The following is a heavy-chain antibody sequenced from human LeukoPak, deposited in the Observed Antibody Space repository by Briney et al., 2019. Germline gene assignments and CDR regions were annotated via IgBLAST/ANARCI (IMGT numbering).Heavy chain of an antibody. Sequence: SETLSLTCTVSGESISDYYWTWIRQPPGKGLEWFGSIYYTGSTNYNPPLWSRVTISVDTSKNQISLRLSSVTAADTAVYYCARRKSGTNGNWLDHWGQGTLVTVSS. V-gene: IGHV4-59*08. CDR3: ARRKSGTNGNWLDH. CDR2: IYYTGST. J-gene: IGHJ4*02. CDR1: GESISDYY. D-gene: IGHD1-26*01.